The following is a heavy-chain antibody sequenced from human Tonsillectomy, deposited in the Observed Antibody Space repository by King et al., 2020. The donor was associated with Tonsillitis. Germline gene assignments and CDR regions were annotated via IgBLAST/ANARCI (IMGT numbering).Heavy chain of an antibody. CDR3: AKGRSAYYDILTGYYTPGAFDI. CDR2: IRYDGSNK. J-gene: IGHJ3*02. V-gene: IGHV3-30*02. Sequence: QLVQSGGGVVQPGGSLRLSCAASGFTFSSYGMHWVRQAPGKGLKWVAFIRYDGSNKYYADSVKGRFTISRDNSKNTLYLQMNSLRAEDTAVYYCAKGRSAYYDILTGYYTPGAFDIWGQGTMVTVSS. D-gene: IGHD3-9*01. CDR1: GFTFSSYG.